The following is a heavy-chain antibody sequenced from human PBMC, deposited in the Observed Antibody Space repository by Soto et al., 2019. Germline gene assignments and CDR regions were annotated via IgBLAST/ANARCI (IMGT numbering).Heavy chain of an antibody. J-gene: IGHJ6*02. CDR3: ARFYTMVRGVIFSGMDV. Sequence: QVQLVQSGAEVKKPGSSVKVSCKASGGTFSSYTISWVRQAPGQGLEWMGRIIPILGIANSAQKFQGRVTITADKSTSTAYVELSSLRSEDTAVYYCARFYTMVRGVIFSGMDVWGQGTTVTVSS. CDR1: GGTFSSYT. CDR2: IIPILGIA. D-gene: IGHD3-10*01. V-gene: IGHV1-69*02.